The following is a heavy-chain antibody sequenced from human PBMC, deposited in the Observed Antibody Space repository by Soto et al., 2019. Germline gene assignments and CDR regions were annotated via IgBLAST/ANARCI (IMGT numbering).Heavy chain of an antibody. CDR3: ARGPDIVATIGGFDY. CDR1: GGTFSSYA. Sequence: EASVKVSCKASGGTFSSYAISWVRQAPGQGLEWMGGIIPIFGTANYAQKFQGRVTITADESTSTAYMELSSLRSEDTAVYYCARGPDIVATIGGFDYWGQGTLVTVSS. J-gene: IGHJ4*02. V-gene: IGHV1-69*13. CDR2: IIPIFGTA. D-gene: IGHD5-12*01.